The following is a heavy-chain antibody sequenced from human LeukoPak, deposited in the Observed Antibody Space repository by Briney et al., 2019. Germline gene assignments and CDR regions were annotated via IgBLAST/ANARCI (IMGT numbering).Heavy chain of an antibody. Sequence: GASVKVSCKASGYSFSNNGISWVRQAPGQGLEWMGWISAYNGNTNYAQKVQGRVTMTTDTSTSTAYMELRSLRSDDTAVYYCARESMVRGVTPRFGYWGQGTLVTVSS. CDR2: ISAYNGNT. D-gene: IGHD3-10*01. CDR3: ARESMVRGVTPRFGY. V-gene: IGHV1-18*01. J-gene: IGHJ4*02. CDR1: GYSFSNNG.